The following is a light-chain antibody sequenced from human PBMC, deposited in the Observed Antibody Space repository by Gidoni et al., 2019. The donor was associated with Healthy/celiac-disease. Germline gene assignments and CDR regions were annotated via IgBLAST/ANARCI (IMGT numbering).Light chain of an antibody. CDR3: AAWDDSLNVVV. J-gene: IGLJ2*01. Sequence: QSVLTQPPPVSEAPRQRVTISCSGSSSNIGNNAVNWDQQLPGKAPKLLIYYDDLLPSGVSDRFSGSKSGTSASLAISGLQSEDEADYYCAAWDDSLNVVVFGGGTKLTVL. CDR2: YDD. CDR1: SSNIGNNA. V-gene: IGLV1-36*01.